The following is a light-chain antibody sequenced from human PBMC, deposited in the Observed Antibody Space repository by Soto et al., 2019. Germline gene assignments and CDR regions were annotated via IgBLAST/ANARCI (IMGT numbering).Light chain of an antibody. Sequence: DIKLTQSPSFLSALEVDRVTITWRASQGISSYLAWYQQKPGKAPKLLIYAASTLQSGVPSRFSGSGSGTEFTLTISSLQPEDFATYYCQQLNSYPLTFGGGTTVDIK. CDR3: QQLNSYPLT. CDR2: AAS. CDR1: QGISSY. V-gene: IGKV1-9*01. J-gene: IGKJ4*01.